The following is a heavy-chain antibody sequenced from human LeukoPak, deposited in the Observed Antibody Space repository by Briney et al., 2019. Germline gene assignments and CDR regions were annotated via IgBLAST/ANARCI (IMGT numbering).Heavy chain of an antibody. J-gene: IGHJ3*02. CDR2: IWYDGSNK. D-gene: IGHD3-22*01. V-gene: IGHV3-33*01. CDR1: GFTFSSYG. Sequence: GGSLRLSCAASGFTFSSYGMHWVRQAPGKGLEWVAVIWYDGSNKYYADSVKGRFTISRDNSKNTLYLQMNSLRAEDTAVYYCARRIVDDAFDIWGQGTMVTVSS. CDR3: ARRIVDDAFDI.